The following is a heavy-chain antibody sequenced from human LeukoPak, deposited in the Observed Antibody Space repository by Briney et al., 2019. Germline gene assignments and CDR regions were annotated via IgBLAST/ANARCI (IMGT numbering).Heavy chain of an antibody. Sequence: SETLSLTCTVSGGSISSYYWSWIRQPPGKGLEWIGYIYYSGSTNYNPSLKSRVTISVDTSKNQFSLKLSSVTAADTAVYYCARVLPYYYDSSGYCYRHAFDIWGQGTMVTVSS. J-gene: IGHJ3*02. CDR1: GGSISSYY. CDR2: IYYSGST. CDR3: ARVLPYYYDSSGYCYRHAFDI. D-gene: IGHD3-22*01. V-gene: IGHV4-59*01.